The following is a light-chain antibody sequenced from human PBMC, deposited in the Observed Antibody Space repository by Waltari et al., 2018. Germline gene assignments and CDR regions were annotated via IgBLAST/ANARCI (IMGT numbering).Light chain of an antibody. Sequence: DIQMTQSPSSLSASVGERVTITCRASQGISNDLAWYQQKPGKVPKLLIDAASTLKSGVPSRFSGSGSGTDFTLTISSLQPEDVATYYCQKYNSAPRTFGQGTKVEIK. CDR2: AAS. J-gene: IGKJ1*01. V-gene: IGKV1-27*01. CDR3: QKYNSAPRT. CDR1: QGISND.